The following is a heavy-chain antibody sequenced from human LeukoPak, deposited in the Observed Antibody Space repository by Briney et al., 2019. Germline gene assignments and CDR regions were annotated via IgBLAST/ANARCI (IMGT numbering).Heavy chain of an antibody. CDR3: ARESQWELLAGSFDY. CDR2: ISAYNGNT. Sequence: ASVKVSCKASGYTFTSYGISWVRQAPGQGLEWMGWISAYNGNTSYAQKLQGRVTMTTDTSTSTAYMELRSLRSDDTAVYYCARESQWELLAGSFDYWGQGTLVTVSS. D-gene: IGHD1-26*01. CDR1: GYTFTSYG. J-gene: IGHJ4*02. V-gene: IGHV1-18*01.